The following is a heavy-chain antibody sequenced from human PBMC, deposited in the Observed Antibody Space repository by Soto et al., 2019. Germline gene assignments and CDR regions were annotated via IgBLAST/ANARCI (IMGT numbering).Heavy chain of an antibody. Sequence: QVQLVESGGGVVQPGRSLRLSCAASGFTFSSYAMHWVRQAPGKGLEWVAVISYDGSNKYYADSVKGRFTISRDNSKNTLYLQRNSLRAEDTAVYYCARAGGRGYSYGYFDYWGQGTLVTVSS. D-gene: IGHD5-18*01. CDR2: ISYDGSNK. J-gene: IGHJ4*02. CDR3: ARAGGRGYSYGYFDY. CDR1: GFTFSSYA. V-gene: IGHV3-30-3*01.